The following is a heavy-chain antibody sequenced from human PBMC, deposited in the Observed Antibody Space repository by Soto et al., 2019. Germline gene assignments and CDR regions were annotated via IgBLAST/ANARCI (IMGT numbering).Heavy chain of an antibody. CDR1: GFTFSSYA. D-gene: IGHD3-16*01. CDR3: AKDLGGGSH. CDR2: ISGSGGGT. J-gene: IGHJ4*02. V-gene: IGHV3-23*01. Sequence: EVQLLESGGDLVQPGGSLRLSCAVSGFTFSSYAMSWVRQAPGKGLEWVSAISGSGGGTYYADSVKGRFTLSRDNSKNTLYLQMNSLRAEDTAVYYCAKDLGGGSHWGQGTLVTVSS.